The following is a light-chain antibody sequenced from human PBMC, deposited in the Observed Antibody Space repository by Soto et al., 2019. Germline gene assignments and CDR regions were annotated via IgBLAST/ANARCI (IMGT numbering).Light chain of an antibody. V-gene: IGKV3-15*01. CDR1: QSVSSN. J-gene: IGKJ2*01. Sequence: EIVMTQSPATLSVSPGQRATLSSRASQSVSSNLAWYQQKPGQAPGLLIYGASTRTTGIPARFSCSGSGTEFTLTISSLQSEDFAVYYCQQYKNWPRTFGKGTKLEIK. CDR2: GAS. CDR3: QQYKNWPRT.